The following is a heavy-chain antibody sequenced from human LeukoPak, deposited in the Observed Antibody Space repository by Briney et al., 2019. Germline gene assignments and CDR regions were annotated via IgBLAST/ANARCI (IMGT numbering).Heavy chain of an antibody. CDR2: ISYNGSNK. D-gene: IGHD3-22*01. Sequence: PGGSLRLSCAASGFTFSSYTMHWVRQAPGKGLEWVTFISYNGSNKYYADSVKGRFTISRDNSKNSLYLQMSSLRTEDTALYYCARDIYDSGDFRGDFWGQGTLVTVSS. V-gene: IGHV3-30-3*01. CDR3: ARDIYDSGDFRGDF. CDR1: GFTFSSYT. J-gene: IGHJ4*02.